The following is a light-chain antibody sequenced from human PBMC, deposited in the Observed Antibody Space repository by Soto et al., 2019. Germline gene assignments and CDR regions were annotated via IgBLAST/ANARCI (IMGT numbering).Light chain of an antibody. CDR1: SSDVGGYNY. J-gene: IGLJ1*01. CDR2: EVN. V-gene: IGLV2-8*01. CDR3: SSYGGYNNVV. Sequence: QSLLTQPPSASGSPGQSYTIACTGTSSDVGGYNYVSWFQQHPGKAPKLIIHEVNQRPSGVPDRFSGSKSGNTASLTVSGLQAEDEGTYYCSSYGGYNNVVFGTGTKVTVL.